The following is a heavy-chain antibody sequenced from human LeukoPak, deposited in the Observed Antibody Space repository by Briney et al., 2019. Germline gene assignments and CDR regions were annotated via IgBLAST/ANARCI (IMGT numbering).Heavy chain of an antibody. J-gene: IGHJ4*02. CDR2: ISGSGSSDT. V-gene: IGHV3-23*01. CDR3: AKGPTRGY. Sequence: GGSLRLSCAASGFTFSSCSMNWARQAPGKGLEWVSVISGSGSSDTYYADSVRGRFTISRDNSKNTLYLQMNSLRAEDTAIYYCAKGPTRGYWGQGTLVTVSS. CDR1: GFTFSSCS. D-gene: IGHD1-26*01.